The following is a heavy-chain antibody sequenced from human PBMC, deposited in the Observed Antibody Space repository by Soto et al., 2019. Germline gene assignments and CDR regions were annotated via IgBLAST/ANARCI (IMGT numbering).Heavy chain of an antibody. CDR2: IYSIGNT. J-gene: IGHJ6*02. Sequence: QLPLQESGPGLVKPSETLSLTCTVSGASIRSSAYWGWIRQPPGKGLEWIGSIYSIGNTYYNPSLKSGVTLSADTSKNQFSLNLISVTAADTAVYYCRRSSRYSTDVWGQGITVTVSS. CDR1: GASIRSSAY. V-gene: IGHV4-39*01. CDR3: RRSSRYSTDV. D-gene: IGHD6-19*01.